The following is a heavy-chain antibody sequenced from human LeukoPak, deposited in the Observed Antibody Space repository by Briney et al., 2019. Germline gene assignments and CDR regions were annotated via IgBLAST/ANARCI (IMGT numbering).Heavy chain of an antibody. CDR1: GFTVSSNY. CDR3: AKDHYYYGSGTPPADVAFDI. CDR2: IYSGGST. J-gene: IGHJ3*02. V-gene: IGHV3-53*01. D-gene: IGHD3-10*01. Sequence: GGSLRLSCAASGFTVSSNYMSWVRQAPGKGLEWVSVIYSGGSTYYADSVKGRFTISRDNSKSTLYIQMNGLRAEDTAVYYCAKDHYYYGSGTPPADVAFDIWGQGTMVTVSS.